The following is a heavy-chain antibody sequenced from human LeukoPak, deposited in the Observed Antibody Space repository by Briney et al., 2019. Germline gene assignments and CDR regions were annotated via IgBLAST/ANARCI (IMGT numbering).Heavy chain of an antibody. V-gene: IGHV4-30-4*01. J-gene: IGHJ3*02. Sequence: PSETLSLTCTVSGGSISSGDYYWSWIRQPPGKGLEWIGYIYYSGSTYYNPSLKSRVTISVDTSKNQFSLKLSSVTAADTAVYYCARGRLTYDSSGYYYPGAFDIWGQGTMVTVSS. CDR2: IYYSGST. CDR3: ARGRLTYDSSGYYYPGAFDI. CDR1: GGSISSGDYY. D-gene: IGHD3-22*01.